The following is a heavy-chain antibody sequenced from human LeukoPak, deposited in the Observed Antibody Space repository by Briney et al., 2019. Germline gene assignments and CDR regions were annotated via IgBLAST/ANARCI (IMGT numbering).Heavy chain of an antibody. D-gene: IGHD2-15*01. V-gene: IGHV3-30*18. CDR1: GFTFSNYD. J-gene: IGHJ4*02. CDR3: ANIPEEVVAATGTCHFDY. CDR2: ISYDGSNR. Sequence: GGSLRLSCAASGFTFSNYDMHWVRQAPGKGLEWVAVISYDGSNRYYADSVNGRFTISRDNSKNTLYLQMNSLRAEDTAVYYCANIPEEVVAATGTCHFDYWGQETLVTVSS.